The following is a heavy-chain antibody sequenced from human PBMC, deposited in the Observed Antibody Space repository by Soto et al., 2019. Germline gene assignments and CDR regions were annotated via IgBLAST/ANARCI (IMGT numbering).Heavy chain of an antibody. Sequence: EVQLVESGGGLVQPGGSLRLSCTASGFKFSDSSMNWVRQAPGKGLEWASYIGTSTSTVYYADSVEGRFSISRDNAKNSLYLQMNSLRAEDTAVYYCARDSAYAFDYWGQGNLVTVSP. CDR2: IGTSTSTV. CDR1: GFKFSDSS. V-gene: IGHV3-48*01. D-gene: IGHD4-17*01. J-gene: IGHJ4*02. CDR3: ARDSAYAFDY.